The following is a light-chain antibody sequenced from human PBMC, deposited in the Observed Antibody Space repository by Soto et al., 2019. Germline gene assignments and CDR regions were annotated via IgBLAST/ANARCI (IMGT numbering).Light chain of an antibody. CDR1: QSVYSSY. CDR3: QQYGSSPLT. J-gene: IGKJ4*01. CDR2: GAS. Sequence: EIVLTQSPGTLSLSLGERATLSCRASQSVYSSYLAWYQERPGQAPRLLIYGASSRATGIPDRFSGSGSGTDFTLTISILESEDFAVYYCQQYGSSPLTFGGGTKVEIK. V-gene: IGKV3-20*01.